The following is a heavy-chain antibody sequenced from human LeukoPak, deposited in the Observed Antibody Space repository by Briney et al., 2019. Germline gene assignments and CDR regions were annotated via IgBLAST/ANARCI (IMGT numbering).Heavy chain of an antibody. D-gene: IGHD5-18*01. J-gene: IGHJ4*02. CDR3: ASRNSYGYPYYFDY. V-gene: IGHV4-59*01. Sequence: SETLSLTXTVSGGSISGYYWSWIRQPPGKGLEWSGFIYYSGGTNYNPSLKSRLTMSVDTSKNQFSLNLSSVTAADTAVYYCASRNSYGYPYYFDYWGQGTLVTVSS. CDR1: GGSISGYY. CDR2: IYYSGGT.